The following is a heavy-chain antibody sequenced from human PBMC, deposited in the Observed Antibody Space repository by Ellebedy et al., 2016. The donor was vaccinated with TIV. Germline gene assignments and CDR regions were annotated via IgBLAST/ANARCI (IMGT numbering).Heavy chain of an antibody. V-gene: IGHV3-48*02. Sequence: PGGSLRLSCAASGVTLSTYSMSWVRQAPGKGLEWLSYISGSSRTIRYADSVKGRFTISRDNAKNLLYLQMNSLRDEDTAVYYCARVGNYYGGSPSYYFDYWGQGTLVTVSS. J-gene: IGHJ4*02. D-gene: IGHD4-23*01. CDR1: GVTLSTYS. CDR3: ARVGNYYGGSPSYYFDY. CDR2: ISGSSRTI.